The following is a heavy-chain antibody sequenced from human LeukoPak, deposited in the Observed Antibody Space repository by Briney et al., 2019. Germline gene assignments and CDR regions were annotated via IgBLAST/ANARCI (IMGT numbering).Heavy chain of an antibody. V-gene: IGHV1-69*05. CDR1: GGTFSSYA. CDR2: IIPIFGTA. Sequence: SVKVSCKASGGTFSSYAISWVRQAPGQGLEWMGGIIPIFGTANYAQKFQGRVTITTDESTSTAYMELSSLRSEDTAVYYCARDVGSSQRAFDIWGQGTMVTVSS. CDR3: ARDVGSSQRAFDI. D-gene: IGHD6-13*01. J-gene: IGHJ3*02.